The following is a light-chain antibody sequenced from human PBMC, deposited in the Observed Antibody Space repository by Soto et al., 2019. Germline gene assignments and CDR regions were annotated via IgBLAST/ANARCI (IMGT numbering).Light chain of an antibody. CDR2: WAS. Sequence: DIVMTQSPDSLAVSLGERATINCKSSQSVLYSPNNKNYLAWYQQKPGQPPKLLIHWASTRESGVPDRFSGSGSGTDFTLTISSLQAEDVAVYYCQQYYSTRTFGQGTKLEIK. J-gene: IGKJ2*01. CDR3: QQYYSTRT. CDR1: QSVLYSPNNKNY. V-gene: IGKV4-1*01.